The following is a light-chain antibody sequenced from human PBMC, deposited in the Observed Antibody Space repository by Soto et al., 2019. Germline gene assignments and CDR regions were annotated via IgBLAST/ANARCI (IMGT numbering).Light chain of an antibody. CDR3: QQTYNTPQT. V-gene: IGKV1-39*01. Sequence: DTQMTQSPSSLSASVADRVTITCRASQNIFDFLNWYQQNPGKEHRLLIYAASSLQSGVPSRFSGIGSGTDFTLTISSLQPEDLATYYCQQTYNTPQTFGQGTKLDIK. CDR1: QNIFDF. J-gene: IGKJ1*01. CDR2: AAS.